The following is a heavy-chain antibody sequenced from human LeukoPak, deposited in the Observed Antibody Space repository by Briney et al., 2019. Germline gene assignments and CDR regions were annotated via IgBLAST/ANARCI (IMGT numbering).Heavy chain of an antibody. V-gene: IGHV4-59*01. J-gene: IGHJ1*01. CDR2: IYHSGST. CDR1: GGSISTYY. D-gene: IGHD6-6*01. CDR3: ARGGAARLHFQN. Sequence: SETLSLTCTVSGGSISTYYWNWIRQPPGKGLEWIGYIYHSGSTNYNPSLQSRVTISVDTSKNQFSLNLNSVTAADTAVCYCARGGAARLHFQNWGQGTLVTVSS.